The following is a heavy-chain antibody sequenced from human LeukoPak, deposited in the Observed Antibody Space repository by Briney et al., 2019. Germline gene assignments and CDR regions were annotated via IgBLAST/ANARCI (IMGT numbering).Heavy chain of an antibody. CDR1: GFTFSSYA. CDR2: ISGSGGST. Sequence: GGSLRLSCAASGFTFSSYAMNWVRQAPGKGLEWVSGISGSGGSTYYADSVKGRFTISRDNSKNTLYLQMTSLRAEDTAVYYCAKDSAYSSGWYYFDPWGQGIPVTVSS. D-gene: IGHD6-13*01. CDR3: AKDSAYSSGWYYFDP. V-gene: IGHV3-23*01. J-gene: IGHJ4*02.